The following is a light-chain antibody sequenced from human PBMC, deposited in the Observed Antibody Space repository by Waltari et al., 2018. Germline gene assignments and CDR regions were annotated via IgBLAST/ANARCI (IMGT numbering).Light chain of an antibody. V-gene: IGLV3-1*01. CDR2: QHS. Sequence: SYELTQPPSVSVSPGQTASITCSGDKLGDRYVSLYQQKPGQSPMLDIYQHSKRPSMIPERFSGSNAGNTATLSISGTQAMDEADYYCQAWDTKLCGGGTKLTVL. CDR1: KLGDRY. J-gene: IGLJ2*01. CDR3: QAWDTKL.